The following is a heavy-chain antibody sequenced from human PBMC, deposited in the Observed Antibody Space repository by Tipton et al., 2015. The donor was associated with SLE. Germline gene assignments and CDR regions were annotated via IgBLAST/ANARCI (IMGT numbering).Heavy chain of an antibody. CDR1: GGSISSSSYY. CDR3: ARDYYGSGSYYQPGAFDI. J-gene: IGHJ3*02. Sequence: LRLSCTVSGGSISSSSYYWGWIRQPPGKGLEWIGSIYYSGSTYYNPSLKSRVTISVDTPKNQFSLKLSFVTAADTAVYYCARDYYGSGSYYQPGAFDIWGQGTMVTVSS. V-gene: IGHV4-39*07. D-gene: IGHD3-10*01. CDR2: IYYSGST.